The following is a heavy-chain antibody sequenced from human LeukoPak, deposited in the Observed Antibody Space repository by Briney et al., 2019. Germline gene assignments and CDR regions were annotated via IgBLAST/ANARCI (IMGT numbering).Heavy chain of an antibody. D-gene: IGHD6-19*01. CDR1: GYTLTELS. CDR3: ATHPPGIAVAALYYYYYMDV. J-gene: IGHJ6*03. V-gene: IGHV1-24*01. CDR2: FDPDDTET. Sequence: ASVKLSCKVSGYTLTELSMHWVRQAPGKGLEWMGGFDPDDTETIYAQKFQGRVTMTVDTSTDTAYMELSSLRSEDTAVYYCATHPPGIAVAALYYYYYMDVWGKGTTVTVSS.